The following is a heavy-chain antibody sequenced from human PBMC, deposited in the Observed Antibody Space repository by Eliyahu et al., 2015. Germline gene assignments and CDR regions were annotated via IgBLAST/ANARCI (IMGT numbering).Heavy chain of an antibody. CDR2: IYSGGSA. J-gene: IGHJ6*02. CDR3: ARGSSWFYYYYYGMDV. CDR1: GFTVSSNY. V-gene: IGHV3-66*01. Sequence: EVQLVESGGGLVQPGGSLRLSCAASGFTVSSNYMSWVRQAPGKGLEGVSVIYSGGSAYYADSVKGRFTISRDNSKNTLYLQMNSLRAEDTAVYYCARGSSWFYYYYYGMDVWGQGTTVTVSS. D-gene: IGHD6-13*01.